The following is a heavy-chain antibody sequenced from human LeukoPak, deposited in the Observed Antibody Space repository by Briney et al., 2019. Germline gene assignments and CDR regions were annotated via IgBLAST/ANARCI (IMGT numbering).Heavy chain of an antibody. CDR3: ARAAYSNSNWFDP. D-gene: IGHD6-6*01. V-gene: IGHV1-2*02. CDR1: GYTFTGYY. Sequence: ASVKVSCKASGYTFTGYYMHWVRQAPGQGLEWMGWINPNSGGTNYAQKFQGRVSMTRDTSISTAYMELSRLRSDDTAVYYCARAAYSNSNWFDPWGQGTLVTVSS. CDR2: INPNSGGT. J-gene: IGHJ5*02.